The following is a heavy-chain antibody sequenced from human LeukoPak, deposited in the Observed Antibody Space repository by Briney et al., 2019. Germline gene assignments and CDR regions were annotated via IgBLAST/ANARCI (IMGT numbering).Heavy chain of an antibody. CDR1: GFTFKDYA. J-gene: IGHJ4*02. V-gene: IGHV3-23*01. Sequence: GGSLRLSCVVSGFTFKDYAMSWVRQAPGEGLQWVSGISASGTDTYYADSVKGRFTISRDNSKNTLYLQVNSLRAEDTAVYYCAKERSTIRGWFGEFDYWGQGTLVTVSS. CDR3: AKERSTIRGWFGEFDY. D-gene: IGHD3-10*01. CDR2: ISASGTDT.